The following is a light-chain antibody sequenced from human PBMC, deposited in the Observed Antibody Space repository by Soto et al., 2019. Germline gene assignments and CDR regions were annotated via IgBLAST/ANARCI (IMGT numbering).Light chain of an antibody. J-gene: IGKJ2*01. CDR2: GAS. CDR3: MQGTHWPPYT. V-gene: IGKV3D-20*02. Sequence: IVLTQSPGTLSLSPGERATLSCRSSQSIASTYLAWYQQKPGQAPRLLIYGASSRATGIPDRFSGSGSGTDFTLIISRVEAEDVGVYYCMQGTHWPPYTFGQGTKLEIK. CDR1: QSIASTY.